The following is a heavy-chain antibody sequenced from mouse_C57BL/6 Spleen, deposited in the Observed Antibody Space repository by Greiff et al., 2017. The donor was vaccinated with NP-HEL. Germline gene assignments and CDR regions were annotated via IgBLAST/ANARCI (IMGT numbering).Heavy chain of an antibody. Sequence: VKLMESGPELVKPGASVKISCKASGYAFSSSWMNWVKQRPGKGLEWIGRIYPGDGDTNYNGKFKGKATLTADKSSSTAYMQLSSLTSEDSAVYFCAREGYDYDVGAMDYWGQRTSVTVSS. CDR2: IYPGDGDT. V-gene: IGHV1-82*01. CDR1: GYAFSSSW. D-gene: IGHD2-4*01. J-gene: IGHJ4*01. CDR3: AREGYDYDVGAMDY.